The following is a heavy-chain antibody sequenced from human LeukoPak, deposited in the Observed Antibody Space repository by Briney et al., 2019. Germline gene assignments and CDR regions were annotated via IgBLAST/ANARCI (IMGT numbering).Heavy chain of an antibody. V-gene: IGHV3-23*01. D-gene: IGHD3-10*01. CDR1: GFTFSSYA. Sequence: GGSLRLSCAASGFTFSSYAMSWVRQASGKGLEWVSAISAGGGSTYYAGSVKGRFTISRDNSNNTLFLQMNSLRAEDTAVFYCAKVVTRGSYYFDYWGQGTLVTVSS. J-gene: IGHJ4*02. CDR3: AKVVTRGSYYFDY. CDR2: ISAGGGST.